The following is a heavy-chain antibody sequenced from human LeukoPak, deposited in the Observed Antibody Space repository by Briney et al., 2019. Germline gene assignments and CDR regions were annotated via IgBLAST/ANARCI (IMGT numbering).Heavy chain of an antibody. CDR3: ASSVDYGDYTPFDY. V-gene: IGHV1-69*04. Sequence: ASVKVSCKASGGTFSSYAISWVRQGPGQGLEWMGRIIPILGIANYAQKFQGRVTITADKSTSTAYMELSSLRSEDTAVYYCASSVDYGDYTPFDYWGQGTLVTVSS. J-gene: IGHJ4*02. D-gene: IGHD4-17*01. CDR2: IIPILGIA. CDR1: GGTFSSYA.